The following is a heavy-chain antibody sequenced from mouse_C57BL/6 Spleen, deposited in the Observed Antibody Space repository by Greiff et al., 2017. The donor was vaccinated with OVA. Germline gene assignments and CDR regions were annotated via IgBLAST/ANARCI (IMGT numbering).Heavy chain of an antibody. Sequence: EVMLVESGGDLVKPGGSLKLSCAASGFTFSSYGMSWVRQTPDKRLEWVATISSGGSYTYYPDSVKGRFTISRDNAKNTLYLQMSSLKSEDTAMYYCARHDTTVVATGGYFDVWGTGTTVTVSS. CDR3: ARHDTTVVATGGYFDV. J-gene: IGHJ1*03. CDR2: ISSGGSYT. CDR1: GFTFSSYG. D-gene: IGHD1-1*01. V-gene: IGHV5-6*01.